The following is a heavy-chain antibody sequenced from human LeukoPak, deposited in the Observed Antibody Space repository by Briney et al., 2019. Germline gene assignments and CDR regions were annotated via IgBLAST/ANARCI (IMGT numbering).Heavy chain of an antibody. CDR1: GYSIGSGYY. CDR3: ARATAPITIFGVVIDPVDAFDI. J-gene: IGHJ3*02. CDR2: IYQSGST. Sequence: SETLSLTCTVSGYSIGSGYYWGWIRQPPGKGLEWIGSIYQSGSTYYNPSLKSRVTISVDRSKNQFSLKLSSVTAADTAVYYCARATAPITIFGVVIDPVDAFDIWGQGTMVTVSS. V-gene: IGHV4-38-2*02. D-gene: IGHD3-3*01.